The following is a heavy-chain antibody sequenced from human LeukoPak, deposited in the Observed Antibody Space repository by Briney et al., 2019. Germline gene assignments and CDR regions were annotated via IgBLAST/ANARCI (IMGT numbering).Heavy chain of an antibody. J-gene: IGHJ5*02. D-gene: IGHD5-12*01. V-gene: IGHV1-69*13. Sequence: SVKVSCKASGGTFSSYAISWVRQAPGQGLEWMGGIIPIFGTANYAQKFQGRVTITADESTSTAYMELSSLRSEDTAVYYYARGRGLAVATSGPANGWFDPWGQGTLVTVSS. CDR3: ARGRGLAVATSGPANGWFDP. CDR2: IIPIFGTA. CDR1: GGTFSSYA.